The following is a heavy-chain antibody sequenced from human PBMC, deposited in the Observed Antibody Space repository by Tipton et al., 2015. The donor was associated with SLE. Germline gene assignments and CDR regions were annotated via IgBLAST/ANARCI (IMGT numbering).Heavy chain of an antibody. CDR1: GGSISSYY. D-gene: IGHD4-17*01. CDR2: IYYSGST. J-gene: IGHJ6*02. CDR3: ARQASAYGDHYYYGMDV. V-gene: IGHV4-59*08. Sequence: TLSLTCTVSGGSISSYYWSWIRQPPGKGLEWIGYIYYSGSTNYNPSLKSRVTISVDTSKNQFPLKLSSVTAADTAVYYCARQASAYGDHYYYGMDVWGQGTTLTVSS.